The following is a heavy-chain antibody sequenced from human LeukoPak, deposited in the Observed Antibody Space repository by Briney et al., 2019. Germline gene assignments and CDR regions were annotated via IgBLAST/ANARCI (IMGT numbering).Heavy chain of an antibody. J-gene: IGHJ6*02. CDR1: GFTFSNHW. CDR3: VRVGCNGGSCFLIYGSYGPQQKINQYYYGMDV. Sequence: GGSLRLSCAASGFTFSNHWMNWVRQAPGKGLEWISSISSRGNYIYYADSVKGRFTVSRDNAENSQSLQMNSLRAEDTAVYYCVRVGCNGGSCFLIYGSYGPQQKINQYYYGMDVWGQGTTVTVSS. V-gene: IGHV3-21*06. D-gene: IGHD2-15*01. CDR2: ISSRGNYI.